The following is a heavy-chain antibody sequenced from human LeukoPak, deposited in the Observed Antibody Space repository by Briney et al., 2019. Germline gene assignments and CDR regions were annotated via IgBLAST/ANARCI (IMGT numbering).Heavy chain of an antibody. CDR3: ATLTNRGFYP. V-gene: IGHV1-2*06. Sequence: ASVKVSFKASGYTFTGYYMHWLRQAPGQGLEWMGRINPNSGGTNYAQKFQGRVTMTRDTSISTAYMELSRLRSAATAVYYCATLTNRGFYPWGQGTLVTVSS. CDR2: INPNSGGT. J-gene: IGHJ5*02. CDR1: GYTFTGYY. D-gene: IGHD1-14*01.